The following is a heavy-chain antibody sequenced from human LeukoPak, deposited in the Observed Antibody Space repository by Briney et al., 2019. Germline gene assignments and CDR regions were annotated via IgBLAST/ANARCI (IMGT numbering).Heavy chain of an antibody. CDR1: GYTFTDYY. J-gene: IGHJ5*02. D-gene: IGHD3-9*01. Sequence: ASVKVSCKASGYTFTDYYMHWVRQAPGQGLEWMGWISPNSGVTMYAQNFQGRVTMTRDTSISTAYMDLSRLRSDDTAVYYCARATVTGYNWFDPWGQGTLVTVSS. V-gene: IGHV1-2*02. CDR2: ISPNSGVT. CDR3: ARATVTGYNWFDP.